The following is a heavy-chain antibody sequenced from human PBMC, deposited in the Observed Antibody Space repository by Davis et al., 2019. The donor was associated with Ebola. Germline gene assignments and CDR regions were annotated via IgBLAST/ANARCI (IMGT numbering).Heavy chain of an antibody. V-gene: IGHV4-30-4*02. CDR2: IYYSGST. CDR1: GGSISTGDYY. J-gene: IGHJ5*02. D-gene: IGHD3-16*01. CDR3: ARAVGVYDYVWGPSFWFDP. Sequence: MPSETLSLTCTVSGGSISTGDYYWSWIRQPPGKGLEWITFIYYSGSTYYNPSLKSRVTISVDTSKSQFSLKLSSVTAADTAVYYCARAVGVYDYVWGPSFWFDPWGQGTLVTVSS.